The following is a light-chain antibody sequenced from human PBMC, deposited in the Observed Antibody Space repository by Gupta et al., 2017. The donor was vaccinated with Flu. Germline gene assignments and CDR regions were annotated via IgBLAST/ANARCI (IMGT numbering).Light chain of an antibody. V-gene: IGKV1-5*03. CDR3: QQYNSYPWT. CDR1: QSISSW. CDR2: KAS. Sequence: IQMTQSPSTLSASLGDRVTITCRASQSISSWLAWYQQKPGKAPKLLIYKASSLESGVPSRFSGSGSGTEFTLTISSLQTDDFATYYCQQYNSYPWTFGQGTKVEIK. J-gene: IGKJ1*01.